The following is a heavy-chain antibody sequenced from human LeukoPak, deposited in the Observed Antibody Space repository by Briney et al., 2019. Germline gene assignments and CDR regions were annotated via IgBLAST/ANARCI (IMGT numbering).Heavy chain of an antibody. CDR1: GGSISSSSYY. CDR3: ARHASYGPGSYLFGYYYYGMDV. CDR2: IYYSGST. Sequence: SETLSLTCTVSGGSISSSSYYWGWIRQPPGKGLEWIGSIYYSGSTYYNPSLKSRVTISVDTSKNQFSLKLSSVTAADTAVYYCARHASYGPGSYLFGYYYYGMDVWGQGTTVTVSS. V-gene: IGHV4-39*01. D-gene: IGHD3-10*01. J-gene: IGHJ6*02.